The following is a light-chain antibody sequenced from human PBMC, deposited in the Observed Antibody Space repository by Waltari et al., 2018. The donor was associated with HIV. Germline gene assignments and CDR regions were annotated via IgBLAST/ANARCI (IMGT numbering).Light chain of an antibody. CDR1: PGISSW. CDR2: KTS. J-gene: IGKJ5*01. V-gene: IGKV1-5*03. CDR3: QRCQTYSLP. Sequence: DIQMTQSPSTLSASVGDRVTITCRSRPGISSWLAWYQQQPGRAPKLLIYKTSSLHRGAPSRFSGSGSETEFSLTSSSLQPYDFTTYYCQRCQTYSLPFGSGTRLEMK.